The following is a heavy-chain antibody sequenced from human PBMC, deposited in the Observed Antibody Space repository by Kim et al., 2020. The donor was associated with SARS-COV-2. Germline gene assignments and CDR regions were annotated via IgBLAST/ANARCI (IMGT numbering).Heavy chain of an antibody. V-gene: IGHV4-34*01. CDR2: ISQSGYT. Sequence: SETLSLTCAVYGSSFSGYSWNWVRQSPGQGLEWIGEISQSGYTNHNPALKSRVSMSLDASKNQLWLRLTSVTAADTAVYYCARESSFCPNDNCYAPLEYWGQGTQVIVSS. CDR1: GSSFSGYS. D-gene: IGHD2-2*01. CDR3: ARESSFCPNDNCYAPLEY. J-gene: IGHJ4*02.